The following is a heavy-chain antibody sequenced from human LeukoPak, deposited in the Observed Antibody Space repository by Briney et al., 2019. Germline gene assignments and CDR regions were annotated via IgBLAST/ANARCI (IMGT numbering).Heavy chain of an antibody. CDR1: GYTFASYA. J-gene: IGHJ4*02. Sequence: VASVKVSCKASGYTFASYAISWVRQAPGQGLEWMGGIIPIFGTANYAQKFQGRVTITTDESTSTAYMELSSLRSEDTAVYYCARLSTIFGVVVFDYWGQGTLVTVSS. CDR3: ARLSTIFGVVVFDY. D-gene: IGHD3-3*01. V-gene: IGHV1-69*05. CDR2: IIPIFGTA.